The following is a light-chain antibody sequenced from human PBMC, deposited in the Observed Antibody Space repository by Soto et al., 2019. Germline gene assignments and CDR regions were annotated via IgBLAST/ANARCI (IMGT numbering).Light chain of an antibody. CDR3: QKYSSVIT. CDR2: AAS. J-gene: IGKJ5*01. Sequence: DIQMTQSPASLSASVGDRVTITCRASQGISNYLAWYQQKPGKVPKLLIYAASTLQSVVPSRFSGSGSGTDFTLTITSLQPEDVATYYCQKYSSVITLGQGTRLEIK. CDR1: QGISNY. V-gene: IGKV1-27*01.